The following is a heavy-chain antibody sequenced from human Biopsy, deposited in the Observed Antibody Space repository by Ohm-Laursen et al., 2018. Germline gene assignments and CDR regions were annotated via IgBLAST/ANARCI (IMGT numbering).Heavy chain of an antibody. CDR2: IKSKTDGGTI. CDR3: TTYQY. CDR1: GLTFTTAL. J-gene: IGHJ4*02. D-gene: IGHD3-16*02. V-gene: IGHV3-15*01. Sequence: GSLRLSCAASGLTFTTALMSWVRQAPGKGLEWVGRIKSKTDGGTIDYAASVKGRIIISREDSKKTVYLQMNNLKTEDTGVYYCTTYQYWGQGTLVTVSS.